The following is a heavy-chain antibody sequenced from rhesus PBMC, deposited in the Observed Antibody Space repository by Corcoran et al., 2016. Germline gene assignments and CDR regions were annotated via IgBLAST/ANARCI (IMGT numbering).Heavy chain of an antibody. CDR2: IYGSGSST. J-gene: IGHJ5-1*01. CDR3: ARGGNRFDV. V-gene: IGHV4-169*01. Sequence: QLQVQESGPGQVKPSETLSLTCAVSGGSISSSYWSWIRQAPGKGLEWLGYIYGSGSSTTYNPSLKSRVALSADTSKNQLSLKLNSVTAADTAVYYCARGGNRFDVWGAGVLVTVSS. CDR1: GGSISSSY.